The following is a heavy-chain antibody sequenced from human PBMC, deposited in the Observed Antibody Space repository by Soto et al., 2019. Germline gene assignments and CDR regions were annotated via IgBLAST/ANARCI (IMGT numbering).Heavy chain of an antibody. V-gene: IGHV3-74*01. J-gene: IGHJ4*02. CDR1: GFPFTGYW. Sequence: VPLVESGGGSVQPGGSLRLSCAASGFPFTGYWMHWVRQVPGKGPVWVARVDSAGSGTSYADSVKGRFTISRDNAKNTVSLQVDSLRVEDTAVYYCGTVFEHWGQGIPVTVSS. CDR3: GTVFEH. CDR2: VDSAGSGT.